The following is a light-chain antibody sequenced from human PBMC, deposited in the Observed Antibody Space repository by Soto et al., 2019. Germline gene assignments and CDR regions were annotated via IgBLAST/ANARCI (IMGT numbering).Light chain of an antibody. CDR3: QQSYETPHT. J-gene: IGKJ2*01. CDR2: AAS. Sequence: DIQMTQSPSSLSAFIGDRVTITCRASQSISNFLNWYQQRPGRAPKFLIYAASSLQSGGPSRFSGSGSGTDFTLTISSLQREDFATYFCQQSYETPHTFGQGTKLEIK. CDR1: QSISNF. V-gene: IGKV1-39*01.